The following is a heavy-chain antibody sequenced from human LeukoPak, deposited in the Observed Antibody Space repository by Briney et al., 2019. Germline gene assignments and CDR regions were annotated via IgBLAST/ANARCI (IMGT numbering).Heavy chain of an antibody. J-gene: IGHJ1*01. V-gene: IGHV3-30*02. CDR3: AKDEIEGVIGTGPGF. CDR1: GFTFSFYG. Sequence: TGGSLRLSCAASGFTFSFYGIHWVRQAPGKGLEWVAFIQNDGSNKYYANSVKGRFTVSRDNSKNTLYLQMNSLRAEDTAVYYCAKDEIEGVIGTGPGFWRQGPLVPVSS. CDR2: IQNDGSNK. D-gene: IGHD1-1*01.